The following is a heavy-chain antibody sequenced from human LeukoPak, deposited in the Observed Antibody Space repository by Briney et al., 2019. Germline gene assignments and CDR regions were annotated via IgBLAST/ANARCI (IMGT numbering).Heavy chain of an antibody. CDR2: INHSGST. CDR1: SGSISTSNYY. D-gene: IGHD2-15*01. J-gene: IGHJ5*02. V-gene: IGHV4-39*07. CDR3: ARGRVVVVAASTRFDP. Sequence: SETLSLTCTVSSGSISTSNYYWGWVRQPPGKGLEWIGEINHSGSTNYNPSLKSRVTISVDTSKNQFSLKLSSVTAADTAVYYCARGRVVVVAASTRFDPWGQGTLVTVSS.